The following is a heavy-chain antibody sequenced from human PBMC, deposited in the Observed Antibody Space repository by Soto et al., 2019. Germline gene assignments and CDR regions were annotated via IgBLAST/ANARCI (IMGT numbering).Heavy chain of an antibody. D-gene: IGHD2-15*01. Sequence: SETVSLTCTFSVCSISSGYYWGWIRQPPGKGPEWIGSIYHSGTTYYNPSLESRVTISVDTSKNHFSLKLSSVTAADTAVYYCARGGIVVVVVVQHWFHPWGQGTLCTVS. CDR3: ARGGIVVVVVVQHWFHP. CDR1: VCSISSGYY. J-gene: IGHJ5*02. V-gene: IGHV4-38-2*02. CDR2: IYHSGTT.